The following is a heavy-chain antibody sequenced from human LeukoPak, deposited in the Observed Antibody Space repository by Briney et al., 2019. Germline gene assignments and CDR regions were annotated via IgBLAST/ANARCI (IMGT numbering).Heavy chain of an antibody. CDR1: GFTFDDYA. CDR2: ISWNSGSI. V-gene: IGHV3-9*01. CDR3: AKDMVDDYGDYVFDY. D-gene: IGHD4-17*01. Sequence: GRSLRLSCAASGFTFDDYAMHWVRQAPGKGLEWVSGISWNSGSIGYADSVKGRFTISRDNAKNSLYLQMNSLRAEDTALYYCAKDMVDDYGDYVFDYWGQGTLVTAPS. J-gene: IGHJ4*02.